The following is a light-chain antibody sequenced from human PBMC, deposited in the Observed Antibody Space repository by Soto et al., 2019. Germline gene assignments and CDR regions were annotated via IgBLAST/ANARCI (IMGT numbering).Light chain of an antibody. Sequence: EIVMTQSPATLSVSPGERATLSCRANQSVSSNLAWYQQKPGQAPRLLIYDASNRATGIPARFSGSGSGTDFTLTISSLEPEDFAVYYCQQRSNWPTWTFGQGTKVDIK. J-gene: IGKJ1*01. CDR2: DAS. CDR1: QSVSSN. CDR3: QQRSNWPTWT. V-gene: IGKV3-11*01.